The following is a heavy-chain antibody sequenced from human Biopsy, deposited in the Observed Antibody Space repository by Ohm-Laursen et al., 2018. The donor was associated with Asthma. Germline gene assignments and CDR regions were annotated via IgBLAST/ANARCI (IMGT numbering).Heavy chain of an antibody. D-gene: IGHD3-3*01. V-gene: IGHV3-7*01. J-gene: IGHJ1*01. CDR1: GFTFGDYW. CDR3: ARTFHFWSPYHAEHYQL. Sequence: SLRLSCTASGFTFGDYWMSWVRQVPGKGLEWVANIKHDGSEKNHVDSLKGRFTISRDNAKNSLYLQMNSLRAEDTAVYYCARTFHFWSPYHAEHYQLWGRGTLVTASS. CDR2: IKHDGSEK.